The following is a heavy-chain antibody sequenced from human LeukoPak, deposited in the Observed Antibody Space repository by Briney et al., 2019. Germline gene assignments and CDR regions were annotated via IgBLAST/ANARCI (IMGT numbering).Heavy chain of an antibody. J-gene: IGHJ4*02. D-gene: IGHD3-10*01. CDR3: AREHYYGSGSYFDY. Sequence: GGSLRLSCAASGFTLSSYYMSWVRQAPGKGLEWVANIKQDGSEKYYVDSVKGRFTISRDNSKNTLYLQMGSLRAEDMAVYYCAREHYYGSGSYFDYWGQGTLVTVSS. V-gene: IGHV3-7*01. CDR1: GFTLSSYY. CDR2: IKQDGSEK.